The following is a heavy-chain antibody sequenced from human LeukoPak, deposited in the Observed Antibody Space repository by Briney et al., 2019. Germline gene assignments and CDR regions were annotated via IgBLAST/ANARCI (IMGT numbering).Heavy chain of an antibody. CDR3: SRDANYYDSSRHYFDAFDI. CDR1: GFTFSKYW. CDR2: IRGDGSVK. J-gene: IGHJ3*02. D-gene: IGHD3-22*01. V-gene: IGHV3-7*01. Sequence: GGSLRLSCAASGFTFSKYWMTWVRQAPGKGLQWVANIRGDGSVKYLLDSVKGRFTISRDNVKNSLSLEMNNLRAEDTAVYYCSRDANYYDSSRHYFDAFDIWGQGTMVTVSS.